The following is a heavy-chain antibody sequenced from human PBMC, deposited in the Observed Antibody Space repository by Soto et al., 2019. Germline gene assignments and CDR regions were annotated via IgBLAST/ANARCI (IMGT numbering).Heavy chain of an antibody. V-gene: IGHV5-51*01. CDR3: ATNYPLWLGPLGY. D-gene: IGHD3-10*01. Sequence: PXEXLKISCKCSGYXFTSYLLVWVRHMPGKGLEWMGIIYPGYSDTRYSPSLQGQVTISADKSISTAYLQWSSLKASDTDMYYCATNYPLWLGPLGYWGQGTLVTVSS. CDR1: GYXFTSYL. CDR2: IYPGYSDT. J-gene: IGHJ4*02.